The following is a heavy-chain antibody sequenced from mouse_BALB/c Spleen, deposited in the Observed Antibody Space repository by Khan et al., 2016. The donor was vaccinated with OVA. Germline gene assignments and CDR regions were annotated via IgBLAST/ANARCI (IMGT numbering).Heavy chain of an antibody. D-gene: IGHD1-1*01. J-gene: IGHJ2*01. V-gene: IGHV5-17*02. Sequence: EVELVESGGGLVQPGGSRKLSCAASGFTFSSFGMHWVRQAPEKGLEWVAYISSGSSTIYYADTVKGRFTISRDNPKNTLFLQMTSLRSEDTAMYYCVRGNYYGSSYVGYWGQGTTLTVSS. CDR1: GFTFSSFG. CDR3: VRGNYYGSSYVGY. CDR2: ISSGSSTI.